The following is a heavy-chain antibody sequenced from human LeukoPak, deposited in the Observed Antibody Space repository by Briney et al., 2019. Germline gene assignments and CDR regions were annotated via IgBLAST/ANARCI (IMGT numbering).Heavy chain of an antibody. V-gene: IGHV1-18*01. CDR1: GYTFTSYG. J-gene: IGHJ5*02. CDR2: ISAYNGNT. D-gene: IGHD6-6*01. CDR3: ARVWQLVHNWFDP. Sequence: ASVKVSCXASGYTFTSYGISWVRRAPGQGLEWMGWISAYNGNTNYAQKLQGRVTMTTDTSTSTAYMELRSLRSDDTAVYYCARVWQLVHNWFDPWGQGTLVTVSS.